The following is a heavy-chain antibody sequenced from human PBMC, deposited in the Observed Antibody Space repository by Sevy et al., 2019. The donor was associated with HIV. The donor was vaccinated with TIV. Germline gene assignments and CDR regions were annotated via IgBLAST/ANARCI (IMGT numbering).Heavy chain of an antibody. V-gene: IGHV3-30*04. Sequence: GGSLRLSCVASGFTFSNYAMNWVRQAPGKGLEWVAIISFDGRNEHYAGSVKGRFTISRDNSKKTVYLQMTNLRSEDAAVYYCARDHCTDGVCFRSGYFDYWGQGTLVTVSS. D-gene: IGHD2-8*01. CDR3: ARDHCTDGVCFRSGYFDY. J-gene: IGHJ4*01. CDR2: ISFDGRNE. CDR1: GFTFSNYA.